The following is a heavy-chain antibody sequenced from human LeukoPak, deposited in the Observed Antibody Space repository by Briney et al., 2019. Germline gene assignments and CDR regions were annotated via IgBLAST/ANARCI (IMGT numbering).Heavy chain of an antibody. D-gene: IGHD3-22*01. CDR2: INHAGST. CDR3: ARWSYYSHISGYHKYYFDY. Sequence: KPSETLSLTCAVYGGSFSTHYWSWIRQPPGKGLEWSGEINHAGSTNYNPSLKSRVTISVAASKNHVSLTLSSATAADTAVYYCARWSYYSHISGYHKYYFDYWGQGTLVAVSS. CDR1: GGSFSTHY. J-gene: IGHJ4*02. V-gene: IGHV4-34*01.